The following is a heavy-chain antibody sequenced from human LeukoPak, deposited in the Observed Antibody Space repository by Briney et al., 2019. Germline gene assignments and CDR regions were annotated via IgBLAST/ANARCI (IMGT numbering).Heavy chain of an antibody. V-gene: IGHV4-59*01. CDR2: IYYSGST. D-gene: IGHD6-13*01. CDR3: ARAHSSGWYMDY. Sequence: PSETLSLTCTVSGGYISSYYWSWIRQPPGKGLEWIGFIYYSGSTNYNPSLKSRVTISVDTSKIQVSLKLSSVTAADTAVYYCARAHSSGWYMDYWGQGTLVTVSS. CDR1: GGYISSYY. J-gene: IGHJ4*02.